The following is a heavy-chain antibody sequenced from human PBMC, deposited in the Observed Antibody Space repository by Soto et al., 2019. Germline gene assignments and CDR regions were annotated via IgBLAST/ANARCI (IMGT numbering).Heavy chain of an antibody. Sequence: EVQLLESGGGLVQPGGSLRLSCVGSGFTFINYAMNWVRQTPGMGLEWVSGISGGGDRTFDADSVKGRFTISRDNSKNTVNLQMNSLRADDTAVYYCARKVLGSTSRPYWWYFDLWGRGTLVTVSS. J-gene: IGHJ2*01. CDR2: ISGGGDRT. D-gene: IGHD2-2*01. CDR1: GFTFINYA. CDR3: ARKVLGSTSRPYWWYFDL. V-gene: IGHV3-23*01.